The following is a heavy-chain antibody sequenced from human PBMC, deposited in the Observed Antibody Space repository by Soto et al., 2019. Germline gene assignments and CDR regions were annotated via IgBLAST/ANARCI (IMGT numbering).Heavy chain of an antibody. J-gene: IGHJ5*02. V-gene: IGHV1-69*06. Sequence: SVKVSCKASGGTFSSYAISWVRQAPGQGLEWMGGIIPIFGTANYAQKFQGRVTITADKSTSTAYMELSSLRSEDTAVYYCARGGYCSGGSCYQGWFDPWGQGTLVTVSS. D-gene: IGHD2-15*01. CDR3: ARGGYCSGGSCYQGWFDP. CDR1: GGTFSSYA. CDR2: IIPIFGTA.